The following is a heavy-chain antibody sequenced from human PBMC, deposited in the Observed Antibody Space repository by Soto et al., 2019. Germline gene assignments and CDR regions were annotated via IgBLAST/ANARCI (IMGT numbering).Heavy chain of an antibody. D-gene: IGHD3-10*01. V-gene: IGHV3-43*01. CDR1: GFTFDDYT. J-gene: IGHJ6*02. CDR2: ISWDGGST. Sequence: GGSLRLSCAASGFTFDDYTMHWVRQAPGKGLEWVSLISWDGGSTYYADSVKGRFTISRDNSKNSLYLQMNSLRTEDTALYYCALGVRGVYYGMDVWGQGTTVTVSS. CDR3: ALGVRGVYYGMDV.